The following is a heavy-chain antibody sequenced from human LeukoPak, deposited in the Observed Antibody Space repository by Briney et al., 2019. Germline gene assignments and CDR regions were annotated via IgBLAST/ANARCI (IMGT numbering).Heavy chain of an antibody. CDR1: GFTFSSYV. V-gene: IGHV3-30*04. CDR3: ALLPDAFDI. CDR2: ISYDGSNE. Sequence: GGSLRLSCAASGFTFSSYVMHWVRQAPGKGLEWVAIISYDGSNEYYADSVKGRFTISRDNSKNTLYLQMNSLRAEDTAVYYCALLPDAFDIWGQGTMVTVSS. D-gene: IGHD1-26*01. J-gene: IGHJ3*02.